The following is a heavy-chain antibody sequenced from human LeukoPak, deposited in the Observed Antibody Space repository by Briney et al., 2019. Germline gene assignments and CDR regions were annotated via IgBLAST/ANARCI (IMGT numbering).Heavy chain of an antibody. D-gene: IGHD2-2*01. Sequence: GGSLRLSCAASGFTFSNYWMTWVRQAPGKGLEWVANIGQDGGEKYYVDSVKGRFTISRDNAKNSLYLQMNSLRAEDTAVYYCARAARYCSSTSCPLFDYWGQGTLVTVSS. CDR1: GFTFSNYW. CDR3: ARAARYCSSTSCPLFDY. V-gene: IGHV3-7*03. J-gene: IGHJ4*02. CDR2: IGQDGGEK.